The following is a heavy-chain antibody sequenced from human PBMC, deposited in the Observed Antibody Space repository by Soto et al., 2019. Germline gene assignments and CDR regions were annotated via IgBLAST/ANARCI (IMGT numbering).Heavy chain of an antibody. CDR1: GYSFSSHW. V-gene: IGHV5-51*01. J-gene: IGHJ4*02. Sequence: GESLKISCKCSGYSFSSHWIGWVRQMPGKGLDWMGIIYPGDSDTRYSPSFLGQVTISADKSISTAYLQWSSLKASDTAMYYCARQGYCSNTACYTVDYWGQGTLVTVSS. CDR3: ARQGYCSNTACYTVDY. D-gene: IGHD2-2*02. CDR2: IYPGDSDT.